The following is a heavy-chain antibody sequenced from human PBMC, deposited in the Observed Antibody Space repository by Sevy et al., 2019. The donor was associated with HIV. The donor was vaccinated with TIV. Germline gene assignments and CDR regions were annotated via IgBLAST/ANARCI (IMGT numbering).Heavy chain of an antibody. CDR2: IYPGDSDT. V-gene: IGHV5-51*01. CDR3: ARYPIVVVPAAEYYFDY. Sequence: GESLKISCKGSGYTFTNYWIGWVRQMPGKGLEWMGIIYPGDSDTRYSPSFQGQVTISADKSISTAYLQWSSLKDSDTDMYYCARYPIVVVPAAEYYFDYWGQGTLVTVSS. D-gene: IGHD2-2*01. J-gene: IGHJ4*02. CDR1: GYTFTNYW.